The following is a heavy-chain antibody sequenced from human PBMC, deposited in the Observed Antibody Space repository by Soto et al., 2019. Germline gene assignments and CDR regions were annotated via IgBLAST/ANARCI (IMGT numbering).Heavy chain of an antibody. CDR3: ARDLGSYSGSYSVDY. CDR1: GYTFTGYY. Sequence: ASVKVSCKASGYTFTGYYMHWVRQAPGQGPEWMGWINPNSGGTNYAQKFQGRVTMTRDTSISTAYMELSRLRSGDTAVYYCARDLGSYSGSYSVDYWGQGTLVTVSS. D-gene: IGHD1-26*01. CDR2: INPNSGGT. J-gene: IGHJ4*02. V-gene: IGHV1-2*02.